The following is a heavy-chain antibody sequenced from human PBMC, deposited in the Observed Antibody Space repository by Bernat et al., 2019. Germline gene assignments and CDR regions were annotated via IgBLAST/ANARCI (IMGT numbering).Heavy chain of an antibody. CDR3: EGGGGVCSSTSCYAGWFDP. CDR1: GYSISNNNW. Sequence: QVQLQESGPGLVKPADTLSLTCGVSGYSISNNNWWGWIRQPPGKGLEWIGYIYYSGSTNYNPSLKSRVTIPINTAENPFTPEVGSGSGAETAEYDWEGGGGVCSSTSCYAGWFDPWGQGTLVTVSS. D-gene: IGHD2-2*01. V-gene: IGHV4-28*03. CDR2: IYYSGST. J-gene: IGHJ5*02.